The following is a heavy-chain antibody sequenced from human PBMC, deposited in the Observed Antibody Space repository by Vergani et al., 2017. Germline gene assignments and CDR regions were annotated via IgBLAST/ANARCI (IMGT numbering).Heavy chain of an antibody. V-gene: IGHV3-30*02. CDR3: ARPLGYCSSTSCLYYFDY. CDR2: IRYDGSNK. J-gene: IGHJ4*02. Sequence: QVQLVESGGGVVQPGGSLRLSCAASGFTFSSYGMHWVRQAPGKGLEWVAFIRYDGSNKYYADSVKGRFTISRDNSKNTLYLQMNSLRAEYTAVYYCARPLGYCSSTSCLYYFDYWGQGTLVTVSS. CDR1: GFTFSSYG. D-gene: IGHD2-2*01.